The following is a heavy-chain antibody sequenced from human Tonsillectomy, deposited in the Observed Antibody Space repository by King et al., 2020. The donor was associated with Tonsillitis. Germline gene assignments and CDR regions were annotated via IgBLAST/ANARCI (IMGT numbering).Heavy chain of an antibody. CDR1: GFNFNTYT. CDR2: ISSSGYYI. D-gene: IGHD3-9*01. CDR3: ARDDDYDILTGYDY. V-gene: IGHV3-21*01. Sequence: VQLVESGGGLVKPGGSLRLSCAASGFNFNTYTMNWVRQAPGKGLEWVSSISSSGYYIYYADSVKGRFTISRDNAKNSLYLQMNSLRAEETAVYYCARDDDYDILTGYDYWGQGTLVTVSS. J-gene: IGHJ4*02.